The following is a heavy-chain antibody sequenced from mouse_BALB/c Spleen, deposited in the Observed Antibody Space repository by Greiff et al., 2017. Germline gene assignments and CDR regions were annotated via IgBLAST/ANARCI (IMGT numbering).Heavy chain of an antibody. CDR1: GYTFTSYW. Sequence: QVQLQQPGAELVKPGASVKLSCKASGYTFTSYWMHWVKQRPGQGLEWIGEINPSNGRTNYNEKFKSKAKLTVDKSSSTAYMQLSSLTSEDSAVYYCARVESYGNYVAYWGQGTLVTVSA. D-gene: IGHD2-1*01. J-gene: IGHJ3*01. CDR3: ARVESYGNYVAY. V-gene: IGHV1S81*02. CDR2: INPSNGRT.